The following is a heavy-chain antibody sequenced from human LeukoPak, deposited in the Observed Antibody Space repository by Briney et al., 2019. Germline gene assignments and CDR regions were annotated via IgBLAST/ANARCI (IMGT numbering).Heavy chain of an antibody. CDR3: ASASHSIYYYYMDV. CDR1: GGSISSYY. J-gene: IGHJ6*03. Sequence: SETLSLTCTVPGGSISSYYWSWIRQPPGKGLEWIGYIYYSGSTNYNPSLKSRVTISVDTSKNQFPLKLSSVTAADTAVYYCASASHSIYYYYMDVWGKGTTVTVSS. CDR2: IYYSGST. D-gene: IGHD3-3*02. V-gene: IGHV4-59*01.